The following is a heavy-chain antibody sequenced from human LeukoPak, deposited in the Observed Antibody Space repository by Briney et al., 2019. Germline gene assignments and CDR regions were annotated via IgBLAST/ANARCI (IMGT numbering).Heavy chain of an antibody. D-gene: IGHD6-6*01. J-gene: IGHJ4*02. V-gene: IGHV5-10-1*01. CDR2: IDPSDSYT. CDR3: ARAYSSSRIDY. CDR1: GYSFTNYW. Sequence: GEPLKISCKGSGYSFTNYWINWVRQMPGKGLEWMGKIDPSDSYTNYSPSFQGHVTISADKSISTAYLQWSSLKASDTAMYYCARAYSSSRIDYWGQGTVVTVSS.